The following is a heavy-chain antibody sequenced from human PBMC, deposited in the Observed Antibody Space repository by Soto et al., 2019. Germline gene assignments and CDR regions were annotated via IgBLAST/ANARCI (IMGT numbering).Heavy chain of an antibody. D-gene: IGHD4-17*01. CDR3: TTDPWWGDDYGGNSWFDP. CDR2: IKSKTDGGTT. V-gene: IGHV3-15*01. CDR1: GFTFSNAW. Sequence: GGSLRLSCAASGFTFSNAWMSWVRQAPGKGLEWVGRIKSKTDGGTTDYAAPVKGRFTISRDDSKNTLYLQMNSLKTEDTAVYDCTTDPWWGDDYGGNSWFDPWGQGTLVTVSS. J-gene: IGHJ5*02.